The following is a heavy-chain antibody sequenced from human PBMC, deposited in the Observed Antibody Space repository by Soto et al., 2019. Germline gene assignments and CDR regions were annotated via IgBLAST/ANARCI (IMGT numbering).Heavy chain of an antibody. CDR3: VKEKSVMYSGYDAFDV. CDR2: IKSGGNTK. J-gene: IGHJ3*01. CDR1: GFAFNSYE. Sequence: GGSLRLSCAASGFAFNSYEMDWVRQAPGKGLEWVANIKSGGNTKFYVDSVKGRFTISRDDAKNSLYLDMNSLGAEDTAVYYCVKEKSVMYSGYDAFDVWGQGTMVTVSS. D-gene: IGHD5-12*01. V-gene: IGHV3-48*03.